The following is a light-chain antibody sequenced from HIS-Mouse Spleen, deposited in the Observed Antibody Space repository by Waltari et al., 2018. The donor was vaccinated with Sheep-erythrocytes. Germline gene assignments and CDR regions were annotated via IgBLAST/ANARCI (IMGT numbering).Light chain of an antibody. J-gene: IGLJ1*01. V-gene: IGLV2-11*01. CDR3: CSYAGSYNHV. CDR2: DVS. Sequence: QSALTQPRSVSGSPGPSVTISCTGTSSDVGGYTSVSWYQQHPGKAPKLMIYDVSKRPSGVPDRFSGSKSGNTASLTISGLQAEDEADYYCCSYAGSYNHVFATGTKVTVL. CDR1: SSDVGGYTS.